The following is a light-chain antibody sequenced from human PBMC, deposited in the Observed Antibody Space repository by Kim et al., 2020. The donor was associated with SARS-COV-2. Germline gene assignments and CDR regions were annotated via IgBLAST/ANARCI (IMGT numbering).Light chain of an antibody. CDR1: ELVNKY. V-gene: IGLV3-1*01. J-gene: IGLJ2*01. Sequence: SYELTQPPSVSASPGQTVTITCSGDELVNKYVCWYQQRPGQSPVLVIYHDNKRSSRIPERFSGSNSGNTAALTISGAQALDEADYYCQVWDTTNVFFGGGTKLTVL. CDR2: HDN. CDR3: QVWDTTNVF.